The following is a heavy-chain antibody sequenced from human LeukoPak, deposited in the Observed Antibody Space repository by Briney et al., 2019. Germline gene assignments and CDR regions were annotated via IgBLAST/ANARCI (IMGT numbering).Heavy chain of an antibody. J-gene: IGHJ3*02. V-gene: IGHV3-30-3*01. CDR1: GXTFSSYA. CDR3: ATNIAVAYSKAFDI. CDR2: ISYDGSNK. Sequence: GRSLRLSCAASGXTFSSYAMHWVRQAPGKGLEWVAVISYDGSNKYYADSVKGRFTISRDNSKNTLYLQMNSLRAEDTAVYYCATNIAVAYSKAFDIWGQGTMVTVSS. D-gene: IGHD6-19*01.